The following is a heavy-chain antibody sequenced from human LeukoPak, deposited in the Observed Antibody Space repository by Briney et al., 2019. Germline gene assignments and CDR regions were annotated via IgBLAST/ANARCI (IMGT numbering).Heavy chain of an antibody. CDR3: TIEPEVVAASSYMGY. CDR1: GYTFNDHF. J-gene: IGHJ4*02. D-gene: IGHD2-15*01. CDR2: IDPKKGDT. Sequence: ASVKVSCKASGYTFNDHFLHWVRQAPGQGREGMGWIDPKKGDTNFAQKFRGRVTMTRDTSITTIYMAVSGLTYDDTAMYYCTIEPEVVAASSYMGYWGQGTLVTVSS. V-gene: IGHV1-2*02.